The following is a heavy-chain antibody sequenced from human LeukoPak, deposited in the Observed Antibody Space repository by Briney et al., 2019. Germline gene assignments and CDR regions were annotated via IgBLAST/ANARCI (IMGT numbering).Heavy chain of an antibody. V-gene: IGHV3-23*01. D-gene: IGHD3-9*01. Sequence: GASLRLSCAASGFTFNNYAMSWVRQAPGKGLEWVSAILGSGRSAYYADSVKGRFTISRDNSKNSLFLQMNSLRVEDTALYYCSKWGDYDVLTGYYDSGFWGQGTLVTVSA. CDR2: ILGSGRSA. J-gene: IGHJ4*02. CDR3: SKWGDYDVLTGYYDSGF. CDR1: GFTFNNYA.